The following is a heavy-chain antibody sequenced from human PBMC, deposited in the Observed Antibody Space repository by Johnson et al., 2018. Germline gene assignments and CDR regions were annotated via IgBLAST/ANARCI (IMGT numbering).Heavy chain of an antibody. CDR1: GDSVSSNSAA. CDR2: TYYRSKWYN. D-gene: IGHD4-11*01. CDR3: ARDTDYPDAFDI. V-gene: IGHV6-1*01. Sequence: QVQLVESGPGLVKPSQTXSLTCAISGDSVSSNSAAWNWIRQSPLRGLEWLGRTYYRSKWYNNYAVSVKIRRTINPDTSRNKFSLQLNSVTPEDTAVYFCARDTDYPDAFDIWGQGTMVTVSS. J-gene: IGHJ3*02.